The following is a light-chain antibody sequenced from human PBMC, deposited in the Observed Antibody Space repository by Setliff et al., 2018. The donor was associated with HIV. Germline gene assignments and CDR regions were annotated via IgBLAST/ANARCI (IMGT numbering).Light chain of an antibody. V-gene: IGLV1-40*01. CDR3: QSFDSSLNGYV. CDR2: ANS. J-gene: IGLJ1*01. Sequence: KRVTISCTGSSSTIGAVYDVHWYQQFPGTAPKVLIYANSNRPSGVPDRFSGSKSGTSASLAITGLQAEDEADYFCQSFDSSLNGYVFGTGTKVTVL. CDR1: SSTIGAVYD.